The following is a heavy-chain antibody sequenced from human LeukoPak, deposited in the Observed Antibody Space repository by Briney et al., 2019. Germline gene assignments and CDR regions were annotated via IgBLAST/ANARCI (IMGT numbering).Heavy chain of an antibody. CDR3: ARGSKGTYDY. CDR2: ILGTGDYT. V-gene: IGHV3-23*01. Sequence: GGSLRLSCVASGFTFSNSVMTWVRQAPGKGLEWVSSILGTGDYTYFANSVKGRFTISRDNSKNTLYLQMNSLSAGDTAIYYCARGSKGTYDYWGQGTLVTVSS. J-gene: IGHJ4*02. CDR1: GFTFSNSV.